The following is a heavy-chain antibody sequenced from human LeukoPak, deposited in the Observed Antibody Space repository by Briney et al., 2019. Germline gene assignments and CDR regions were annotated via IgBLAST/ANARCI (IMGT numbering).Heavy chain of an antibody. D-gene: IGHD6-19*01. CDR2: ITGSGGAT. CDR3: AKRPSSGWCFDY. CDR1: GFNFRSYA. V-gene: IGHV3-23*01. Sequence: GGSLRLSCAASGFNFRSYAMSWVRQAPGKGLEWVSGITGSGGATYYADSVKGRFTISRDNSKNTLYLQVDTLRAEDTAVYYCAKRPSSGWCFDYWGQGTVVTVSS. J-gene: IGHJ4*02.